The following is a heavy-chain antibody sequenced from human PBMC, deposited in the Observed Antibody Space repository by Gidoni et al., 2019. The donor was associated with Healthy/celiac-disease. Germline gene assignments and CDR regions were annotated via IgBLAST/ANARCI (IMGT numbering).Heavy chain of an antibody. D-gene: IGHD6-13*01. CDR1: GFTFSSYA. CDR3: AKGFPAAGPNNWFDP. Sequence: EVQLLESGGGLVQPGGSLRLSCAASGFTFSSYAMSWGRQAPGKGLEWVAAISGSGGSTYYADSVKGRFTISRDNSKNTLYLQMNVLRAEDTAVYYCAKGFPAAGPNNWFDPLGQGTLVTVSS. CDR2: ISGSGGST. V-gene: IGHV3-23*01. J-gene: IGHJ5*02.